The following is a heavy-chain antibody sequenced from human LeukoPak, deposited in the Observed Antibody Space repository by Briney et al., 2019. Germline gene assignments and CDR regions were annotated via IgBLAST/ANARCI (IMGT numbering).Heavy chain of an antibody. V-gene: IGHV4-61*02. CDR1: GGSINGGSYY. J-gene: IGHJ6*03. Sequence: SQTLSLTCSVSGGSINGGSYYWSWIRQPAGKGLEWIGRIYTSGSTNYNPSLKSRVTISVDTSKNQFSLKLSSVTAADTAVYYCARASPGGNSWRLAYYYYMDVWGKGTTVTVSS. CDR2: IYTSGST. CDR3: ARASPGGNSWRLAYYYYMDV. D-gene: IGHD4-23*01.